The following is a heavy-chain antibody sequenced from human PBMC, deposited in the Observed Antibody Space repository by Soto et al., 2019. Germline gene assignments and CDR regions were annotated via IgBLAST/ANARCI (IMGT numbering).Heavy chain of an antibody. CDR3: ARGAGYDFWSGYQYYYYYMDV. CDR1: GGSFSGYY. Sequence: SETLSLTCAVYGGSFSGYYWSWIRQPPGKGLEWIGEINHSGSTNYNPSLKSRVTISVDTSKNQFSLKLSSVTAADTAVYYCARGAGYDFWSGYQYYYYYMDVCGKGTTVTVXS. CDR2: INHSGST. D-gene: IGHD3-3*01. J-gene: IGHJ6*03. V-gene: IGHV4-34*01.